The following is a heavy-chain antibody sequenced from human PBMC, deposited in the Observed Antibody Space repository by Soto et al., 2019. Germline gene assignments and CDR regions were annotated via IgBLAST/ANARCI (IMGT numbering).Heavy chain of an antibody. J-gene: IGHJ4*02. CDR3: ARGKGYYDSSGYDY. Sequence: GGSLRLSCAASGFTFSDHYMNWIRQAPGKGLEWLSYISSGGSTIYYADSVKGRFTISRDNAKNSLYLQMNSLRAEDTAVYYCARGKGYYDSSGYDYWGQGTLVTVSS. CDR2: ISSGGSTI. CDR1: GFTFSDHY. D-gene: IGHD3-22*01. V-gene: IGHV3-11*01.